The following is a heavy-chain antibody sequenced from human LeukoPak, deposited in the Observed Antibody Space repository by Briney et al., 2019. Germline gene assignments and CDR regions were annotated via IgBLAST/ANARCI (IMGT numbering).Heavy chain of an antibody. D-gene: IGHD2-2*03. CDR1: GFIFSDFY. V-gene: IGHV3-11*04. CDR3: AREDGYCTSSTCSGSHKNWFDP. J-gene: IGHJ5*02. Sequence: GGSLRLSCAGSGFIFSDFYMSWIRQAPGKGPECVSHISPGGSVIYYADSVKGRFTITRDNANNSLSLQMSGLRAEDTAVYYCAREDGYCTSSTCSGSHKNWFDPWGQGTLVTVSS. CDR2: ISPGGSVI.